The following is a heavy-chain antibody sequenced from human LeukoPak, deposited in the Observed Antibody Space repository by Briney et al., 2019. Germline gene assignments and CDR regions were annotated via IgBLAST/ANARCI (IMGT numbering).Heavy chain of an antibody. V-gene: IGHV1-69*04. CDR2: IIPILGIA. CDR1: GGTFSSYA. CDR3: ARVDTAMVIDY. D-gene: IGHD5-18*01. Sequence: GASVKVSCKASGGTFSSYAISWVRQAPGQGLEWMGRIIPILGIANYAQKFQGRVTITADKSTSTAYMELSSLRSDDTAVYYCARVDTAMVIDYWGQGTLVTVSS. J-gene: IGHJ4*02.